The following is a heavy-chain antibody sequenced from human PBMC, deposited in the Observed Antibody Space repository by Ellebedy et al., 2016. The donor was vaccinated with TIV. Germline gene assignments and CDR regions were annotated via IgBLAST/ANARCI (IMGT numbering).Heavy chain of an antibody. CDR3: ARGYNSALDI. CDR2: IKQDGNEK. Sequence: PGGSLRLSCAVSGFTFSSYWMSWVRQAPGKGLEWVANIKQDGNEKYYVDSVKGRFTMSRDNAKNSLYLQMNSLRAEDTDVYYCARGYNSALDIWGQGTMVSVSS. D-gene: IGHD5-18*01. CDR1: GFTFSSYW. J-gene: IGHJ3*02. V-gene: IGHV3-7*03.